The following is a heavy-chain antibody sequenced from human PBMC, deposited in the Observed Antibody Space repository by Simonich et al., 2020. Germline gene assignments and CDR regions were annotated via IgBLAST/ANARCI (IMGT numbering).Heavy chain of an antibody. V-gene: IGHV4-39*01. J-gene: IGHJ3*02. CDR2: IYYSGCT. CDR3: ARHAGFAFDI. CDR1: GGSISSSSYY. Sequence: QLQLQESGPGLVKPSETLSLTCTVSGGSISSSSYYWGWIRQPTGKGLEWIGSIYYSGCTNYNPSLKSRVTISVDTSKNQFSLKLSSVTAADTAVYYCARHAGFAFDIWGQGTMVTVSS. D-gene: IGHD6-13*01.